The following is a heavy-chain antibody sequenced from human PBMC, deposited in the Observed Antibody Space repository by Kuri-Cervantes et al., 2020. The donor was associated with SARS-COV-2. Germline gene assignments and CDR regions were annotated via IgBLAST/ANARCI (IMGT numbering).Heavy chain of an antibody. CDR1: GYTLTELS. J-gene: IGHJ4*02. CDR3: ARGWADGYGTPANVDIVALDY. V-gene: IGHV1-24*01. D-gene: IGHD5-12*01. Sequence: ASVNVSCKVSGYTLTELSMHWVRQAPGKGLEWMGGFDPEDGETIYAQKFQGRVTMTEDTSTDTAYMELSSLRSEDTAVYYCARGWADGYGTPANVDIVALDYWGQGTLVTVSS. CDR2: FDPEDGET.